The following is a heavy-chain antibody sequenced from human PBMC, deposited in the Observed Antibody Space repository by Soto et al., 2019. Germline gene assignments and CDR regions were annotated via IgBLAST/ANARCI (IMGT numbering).Heavy chain of an antibody. D-gene: IGHD5-12*01. CDR2: INHSGST. CDR3: ARSIVAPKIDY. J-gene: IGHJ4*02. Sequence: QVQLQQWGAGLLKPSETLSLTCAVYGGSFSGYYWSWIRQPPGKGLEWIGEINHSGSTNYNPSLKSRVTISVDTSKNQFSLKLSSVTAADTAVYYCARSIVAPKIDYWGQGTLVTVSS. V-gene: IGHV4-34*01. CDR1: GGSFSGYY.